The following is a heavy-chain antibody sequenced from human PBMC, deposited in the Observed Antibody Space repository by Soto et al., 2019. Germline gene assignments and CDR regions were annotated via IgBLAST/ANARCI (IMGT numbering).Heavy chain of an antibody. CDR2: ISSSSSYI. Sequence: GGSLRLSCAASGFTFSSYSMNWVRQAPGKGLEWVSSISSSSSYIYYADSVKGRFTISRDNAKNSLYLQMNSLRAEDTAVYYCARAHYGDYGCAFDIWGQGTMVTVSS. J-gene: IGHJ3*02. V-gene: IGHV3-21*01. CDR3: ARAHYGDYGCAFDI. CDR1: GFTFSSYS. D-gene: IGHD4-17*01.